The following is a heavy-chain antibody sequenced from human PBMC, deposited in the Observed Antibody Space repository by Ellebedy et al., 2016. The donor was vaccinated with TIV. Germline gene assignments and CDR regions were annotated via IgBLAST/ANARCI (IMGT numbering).Heavy chain of an antibody. CDR3: ARAQAPTNYYDSSGYWYFDY. V-gene: IGHV6-1*01. D-gene: IGHD3-22*01. CDR2: TSYRSKWYN. J-gene: IGHJ4*02. Sequence: MPSETLSLTCAISGDSVSSNSAAWNWIRQSPSRGLEWLGRTSYRSKWYNDYAVSVKSRITINPDTSKNQFSLQLNSVTPEDTAVYYCARAQAPTNYYDSSGYWYFDYWGQGTLVTVSS. CDR1: GDSVSSNSAA.